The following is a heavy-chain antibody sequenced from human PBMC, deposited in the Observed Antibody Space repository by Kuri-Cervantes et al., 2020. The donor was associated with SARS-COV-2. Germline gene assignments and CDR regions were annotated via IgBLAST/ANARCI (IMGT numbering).Heavy chain of an antibody. CDR3: ARDQPDSGSYSH. V-gene: IGHV1-2*04. D-gene: IGHD1-26*01. Sequence: ASVKVSCKASGYTFTGYYMHWVRQAPGQGLEWMGWINPNSGGTSYAQKFQGWVTMTRDTSISTAYMELSRLRSDDTAVYYCARDQPDSGSYSHWGQGTLVTVSS. J-gene: IGHJ4*02. CDR1: GYTFTGYY. CDR2: INPNSGGT.